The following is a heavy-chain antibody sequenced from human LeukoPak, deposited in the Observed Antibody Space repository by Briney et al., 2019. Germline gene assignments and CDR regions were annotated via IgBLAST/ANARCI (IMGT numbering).Heavy chain of an antibody. V-gene: IGHV1-69*05. J-gene: IGHJ5*02. CDR1: GGTFSSYA. Sequence: SVKVSCKASGGTFSSYAISGVRQAPGQGHEWRGGIIPIFGTANYAQKFQGRVTITTDESTSTAYMELSSLRSEDTAVYYCAGYDSSGYYGFDPWGQGTLVTVSS. CDR3: AGYDSSGYYGFDP. D-gene: IGHD3-22*01. CDR2: IIPIFGTA.